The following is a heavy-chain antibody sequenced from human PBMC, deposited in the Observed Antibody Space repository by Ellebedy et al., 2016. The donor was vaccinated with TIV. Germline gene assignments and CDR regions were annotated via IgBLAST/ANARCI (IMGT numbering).Heavy chain of an antibody. J-gene: IGHJ6*02. CDR1: GFTFAEYT. CDR3: AKDMLRGGSSWPLYYYYGMDV. CDR2: ISWDGGST. D-gene: IGHD2-15*01. Sequence: PGGSLRLSCAASGFTFAEYTMHWVRQAPGKGLEWVSLISWDGGSTYYADSVKGRFTISRDNSKNSLYLQMNSLRTEDTALYYCAKDMLRGGSSWPLYYYYGMDVWGQGTTVTVSS. V-gene: IGHV3-43*01.